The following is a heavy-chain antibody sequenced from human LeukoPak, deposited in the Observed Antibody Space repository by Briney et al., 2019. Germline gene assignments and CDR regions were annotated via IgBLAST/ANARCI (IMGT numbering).Heavy chain of an antibody. CDR1: GGTFSSYA. D-gene: IGHD5-18*01. CDR2: IIPIFGTA. CDR3: AREWAMAYTYYYYGMDV. V-gene: IGHV1-69*13. Sequence: ASVKVSCTASGGTFSSYAISWVRQAPGQGLEWMGGIIPIFGTANYAQKFQGRVTITADESTSTAYMELSSLRSEDTAVYYCAREWAMAYTYYYYGMDVWGQGTTVTVSS. J-gene: IGHJ6*02.